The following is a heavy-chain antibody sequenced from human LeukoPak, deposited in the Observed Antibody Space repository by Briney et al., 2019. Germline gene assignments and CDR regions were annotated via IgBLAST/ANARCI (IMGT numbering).Heavy chain of an antibody. D-gene: IGHD6-19*01. Sequence: GESLQISCKGSGYSFTSYWIGWVRQMPGKGLEWMGIIYPGDSDTRYSPSFQGQVTISADKSISTAYLQWSSLKASDTAMYYCARPASPAYSSGWFASNWGQGTLVTVSS. CDR2: IYPGDSDT. CDR3: ARPASPAYSSGWFASN. V-gene: IGHV5-51*01. CDR1: GYSFTSYW. J-gene: IGHJ4*02.